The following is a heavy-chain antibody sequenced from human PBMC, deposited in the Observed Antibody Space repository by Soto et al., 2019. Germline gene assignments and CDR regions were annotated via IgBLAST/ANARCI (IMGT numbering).Heavy chain of an antibody. Sequence: SETLSLTCTVSGDSISSSRYYWGWIRQPPGKGLEWIGSIYYSGSTYYNQSLKSRVTISVDTSKNQFSLKLSSVTAADTAVYYCARHRTAVRRLRSFDYWGQGTLVTVSS. J-gene: IGHJ4*02. CDR3: ARHRTAVRRLRSFDY. D-gene: IGHD2-21*02. CDR2: IYYSGST. V-gene: IGHV4-39*01. CDR1: GDSISSSRYY.